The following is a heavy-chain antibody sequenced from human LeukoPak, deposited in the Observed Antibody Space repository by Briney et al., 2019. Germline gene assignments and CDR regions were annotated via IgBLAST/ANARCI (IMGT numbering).Heavy chain of an antibody. Sequence: PGRSLRLSCAASGFTFSSYGMHWVRQAPGKGLDWVALISHDGSQRYYTDSVRGRFTISRDNSKNTLYLQMDSLRAEDTAVYYCAKGQNRNGGAPAYWGQGTLVTVSS. CDR2: ISHDGSQR. J-gene: IGHJ4*02. CDR1: GFTFSSYG. D-gene: IGHD3-16*01. CDR3: AKGQNRNGGAPAY. V-gene: IGHV3-30*18.